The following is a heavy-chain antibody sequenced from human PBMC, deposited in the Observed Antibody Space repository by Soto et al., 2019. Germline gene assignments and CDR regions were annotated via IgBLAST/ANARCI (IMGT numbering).Heavy chain of an antibody. V-gene: IGHV4-59*01. CDR1: GGSISSYY. CDR2: IYYSGST. CDR3: ARDAGSHYDFWSGYYTLGWFDP. D-gene: IGHD3-3*01. J-gene: IGHJ5*02. Sequence: SETLSLTCTVSGGSISSYYWSWIRQPPGKGLEWIGYIYYSGSTNYNPSLKSRVTISVDTSKNQFSLKLSSVTAADTAVYYCARDAGSHYDFWSGYYTLGWFDPWGQGTLVTVS.